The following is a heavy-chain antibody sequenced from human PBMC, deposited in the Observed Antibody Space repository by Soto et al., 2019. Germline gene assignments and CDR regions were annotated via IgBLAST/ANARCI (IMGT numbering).Heavy chain of an antibody. CDR1: GGSISSSNW. D-gene: IGHD1-7*01. J-gene: IGHJ4*02. CDR3: ARGFIPGTTLYYFDY. V-gene: IGHV4-4*02. CDR2: IYHSGST. Sequence: QVQLQESGPGLVKPSGTLSLTCAVSGGSISSSNWWSWVRQPPGKGLEWIGEIYHSGSTNYNPSLKSRVTISVDTSKNQFSLKLSSVTAADTAVYYCARGFIPGTTLYYFDYWGQGTLVTVSS.